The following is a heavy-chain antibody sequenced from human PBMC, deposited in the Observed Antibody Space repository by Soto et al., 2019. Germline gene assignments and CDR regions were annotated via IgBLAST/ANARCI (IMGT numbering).Heavy chain of an antibody. Sequence: ESGGGVVQPGRSLRLSCEASGFIFRTYGMHWVRQAPGKGLEWVATIWYDGSDKYYGNSVKGRFTISRDNSEHTLYLQMNDVRVEDTAVYFCAGDMGWFDPWGQGTLFTVSS. CDR1: GFIFRTYG. CDR2: IWYDGSDK. J-gene: IGHJ5*02. V-gene: IGHV3-33*01. CDR3: AGDMGWFDP.